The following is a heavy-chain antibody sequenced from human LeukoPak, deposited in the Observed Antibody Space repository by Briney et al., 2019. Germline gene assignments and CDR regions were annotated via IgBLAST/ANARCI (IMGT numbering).Heavy chain of an antibody. Sequence: PSETLSLTCSVSGYSLSRGYYWAWIRQPPGRGLEWIGTVYHIGNTYYNPSLESRASMSVNTSTNEFSLTLKSVTAADTAVYYCARAGWIITSAIDYWGQGALVTVSS. D-gene: IGHD3-22*01. V-gene: IGHV4-38-2*02. CDR3: ARAGWIITSAIDY. CDR2: VYHIGNT. J-gene: IGHJ4*02. CDR1: GYSLSRGYY.